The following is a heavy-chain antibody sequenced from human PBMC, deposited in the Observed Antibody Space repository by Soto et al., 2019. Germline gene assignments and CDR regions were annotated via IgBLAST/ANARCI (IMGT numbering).Heavy chain of an antibody. D-gene: IGHD3-3*02. CDR1: GGTFSSYA. CDR3: ARDNGRPQLGGNYYYITDV. CDR2: IILLFRTT. Sequence: QVQLVQSGAEVKEPGSSVKVSCQASGGTFSSYALSWVRQAPGQGLEWMGGIILLFRTTDYAQKFQGSVKITSDESTSTAYMELSSLRSEDTAIYYCARDNGRPQLGGNYYYITDVWGQGTTITVSS. V-gene: IGHV1-69*05. J-gene: IGHJ6*02.